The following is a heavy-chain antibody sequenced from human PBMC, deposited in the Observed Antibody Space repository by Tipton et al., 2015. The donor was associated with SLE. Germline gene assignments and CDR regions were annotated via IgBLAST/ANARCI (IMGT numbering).Heavy chain of an antibody. D-gene: IGHD1-26*01. CDR3: ARTGELFDY. V-gene: IGHV4-59*01. CDR2: IYYSGST. CDR1: GGSISSYH. J-gene: IGHJ4*02. Sequence: TLSLTCTVSGGSISSYHWSWIRQPPGKGLEWIGYIYYSGSTNYNPSLKSRVTISVDTSKNQFSLKLSSVTAADTAVYYCARTGELFDYWGQGTLVTVSS.